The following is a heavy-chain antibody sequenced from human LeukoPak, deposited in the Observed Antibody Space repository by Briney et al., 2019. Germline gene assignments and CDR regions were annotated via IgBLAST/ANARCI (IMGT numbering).Heavy chain of an antibody. J-gene: IGHJ4*02. CDR2: IYYSGSS. CDR3: ARGLDTYYFDY. D-gene: IGHD3/OR15-3a*01. Sequence: SETLSLTCTVSGGYISTYYWSWIRQPPGKGLEWIGYIYYSGSSNYNPSLKSRVTISVDTSKNQFSLKRSSVTAADTAVYYCARGLDTYYFDYWGQGTLVTVSS. V-gene: IGHV4-59*01. CDR1: GGYISTYY.